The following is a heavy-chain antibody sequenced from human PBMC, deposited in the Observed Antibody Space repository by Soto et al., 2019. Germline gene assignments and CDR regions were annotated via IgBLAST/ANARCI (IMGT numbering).Heavy chain of an antibody. V-gene: IGHV3-15*01. CDR3: TTDSGMSPYSFDY. CDR1: GFTFSKAW. D-gene: IGHD1-26*01. J-gene: IGHJ4*02. Sequence: EMQLVESGGGFVKPGGSLRLSCATSGFTFSKAWVGWVRQAPGKGLEWVGRIMSKTDGGTTDYAAPVKGRFTISRDDSKSTLYLQMNSLKTEDTAFYYCTTDSGMSPYSFDYWGQGTLVTVSS. CDR2: IMSKTDGGTT.